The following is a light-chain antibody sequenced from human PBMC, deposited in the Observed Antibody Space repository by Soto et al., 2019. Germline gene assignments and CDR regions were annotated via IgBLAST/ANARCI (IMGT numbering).Light chain of an antibody. J-gene: IGLJ2*01. CDR1: SDVGAYRY. Sequence: QSALTQPASVSGSPGQSITISCTGSDVGAYRYVSWYQQHPGKAPRLMIYDVSNRPSGVSDRFSGSKSCNTASLTLSCLQPGDEAYFFCSSYTGGNARVVFGGGTKLTVL. V-gene: IGLV2-14*01. CDR3: SSYTGGNARVV. CDR2: DVS.